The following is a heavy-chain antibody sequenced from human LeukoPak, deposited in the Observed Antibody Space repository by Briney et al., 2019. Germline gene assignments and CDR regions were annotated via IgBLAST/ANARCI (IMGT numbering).Heavy chain of an antibody. CDR2: ISGSGGST. Sequence: GGSLRLSCAASGFTFSSYAMSWVRHAPGKGLEWVSAISGSGGSTYYADSVKGRFTISRHNSKNTLYLQMNSLRAEDTAVYYCAKGKSQYAAAAGFDYWGEGTLVTVSS. J-gene: IGHJ4*02. CDR3: AKGKSQYAAAAGFDY. CDR1: GFTFSSYA. D-gene: IGHD6-13*01. V-gene: IGHV3-23*01.